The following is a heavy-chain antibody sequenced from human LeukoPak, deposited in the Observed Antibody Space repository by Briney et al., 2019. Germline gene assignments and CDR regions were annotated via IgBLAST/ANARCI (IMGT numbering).Heavy chain of an antibody. D-gene: IGHD5-24*01. CDR3: ARTQMGYFFDC. V-gene: IGHV4-59*01. CDR2: ISYSGTT. CDR1: GDSISTYF. Sequence: SETLSLTCTVSGDSISTYFWSWIRQPPGKGLEWIGYISYSGTTNNKPSLQSRVTISVDTSKNQFSLKLSSVIAADTAVYYCARTQMGYFFDCWGQGTLVSVSS. J-gene: IGHJ4*01.